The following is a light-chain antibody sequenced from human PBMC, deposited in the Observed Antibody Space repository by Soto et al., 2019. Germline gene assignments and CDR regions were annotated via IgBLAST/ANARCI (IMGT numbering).Light chain of an antibody. CDR1: QTVSSNF. CDR2: DAS. CDR3: QQYNNWPRT. Sequence: EIVLTQSPGTLSLSPGERGTLSCRASQTVSSNFLAWYQQKPGQAPRLLIFDASTRATGIPDRFTGSGSGTDFTLTISRLEPEDFAVYYCQQYNNWPRTFGQGTKVEIK. V-gene: IGKV3D-20*02. J-gene: IGKJ1*01.